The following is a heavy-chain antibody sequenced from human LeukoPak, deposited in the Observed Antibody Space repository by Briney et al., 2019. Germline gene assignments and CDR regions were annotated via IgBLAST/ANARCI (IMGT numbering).Heavy chain of an antibody. CDR2: IAPSDSYT. CDR1: GYSFPSYW. Sequence: GESPRISCKVSGYSFPSYWNTWVRQVPGKGLEWMGRIAPSDSYTNYNPSFEGHVTMSVEKSITTVYLQWSSLKASDTAMYYCVRQPPGVYDTTQNWFDPWGQGTLVTVSS. V-gene: IGHV5-10-1*01. J-gene: IGHJ5*02. CDR3: VRQPPGVYDTTQNWFDP. D-gene: IGHD3-22*01.